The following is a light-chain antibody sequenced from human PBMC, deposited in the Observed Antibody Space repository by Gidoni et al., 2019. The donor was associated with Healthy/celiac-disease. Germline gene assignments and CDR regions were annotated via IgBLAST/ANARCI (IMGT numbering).Light chain of an antibody. V-gene: IGKV1-39*01. CDR2: AAS. CDR3: QQSYSTLWT. CDR1: QSISSY. J-gene: IGKJ1*01. Sequence: IQNTQAPSYLSASVGDICTLTCRASQSISSYLNWYQQKPGTAPQLLIYAASSLQSGVPSRFSGSGSGTDFTLTISRLQPEDFATYYCQQSYSTLWTFGQGTKVEIK.